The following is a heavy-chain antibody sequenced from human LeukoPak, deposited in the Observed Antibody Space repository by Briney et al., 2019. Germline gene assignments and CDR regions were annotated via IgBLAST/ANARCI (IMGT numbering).Heavy chain of an antibody. V-gene: IGHV4-59*01. J-gene: IGHJ6*03. CDR2: IYYSGST. Sequence: SETLSLTCTVSGGSISSYYWSWIRQPPGKGLEWIGYIYYSGSTNYNPSLKSRVTISVDTSKNQFSLKLSSVTAADTAVYYCARGIRGWELLNYYYYMDVWAKGTTVTVSS. CDR1: GGSISSYY. D-gene: IGHD1-26*01. CDR3: ARGIRGWELLNYYYYMDV.